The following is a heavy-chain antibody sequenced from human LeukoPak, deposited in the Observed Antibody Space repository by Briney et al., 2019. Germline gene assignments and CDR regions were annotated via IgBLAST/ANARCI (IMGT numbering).Heavy chain of an antibody. CDR2: ISLSSSFI. CDR1: GFTFSSYS. CDR3: ASEYLPVRATNGYFDY. V-gene: IGHV3-21*01. Sequence: GGSLRLSCAASGFTFSSYSMNWVRRAPGKGLEWVSSISLSSSFIYYADSVKGRFAISRDNAKNSLYLQMNSLRVEDTAVYYCASEYLPVRATNGYFDYWGQGTLVTVSS. D-gene: IGHD1-26*01. J-gene: IGHJ4*02.